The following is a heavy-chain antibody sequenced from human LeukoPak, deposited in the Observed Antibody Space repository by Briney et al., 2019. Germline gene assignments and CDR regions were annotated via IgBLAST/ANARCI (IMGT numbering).Heavy chain of an antibody. V-gene: IGHV1-18*01. J-gene: IGHJ4*02. CDR3: ARVDGIAAASIFDY. Sequence: ASVKVSCKASGYTFTSYGISWVRQAPGQGLEWVGWISAYNGNTNYAQKLQGRVTMTTDTSTSTAYMELRSLRSDDTAVYYCARVDGIAAASIFDYWGQGTLVTVSS. CDR1: GYTFTSYG. CDR2: ISAYNGNT. D-gene: IGHD6-13*01.